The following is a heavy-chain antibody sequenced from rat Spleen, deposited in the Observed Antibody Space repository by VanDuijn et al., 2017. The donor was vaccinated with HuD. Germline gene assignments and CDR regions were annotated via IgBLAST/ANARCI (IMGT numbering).Heavy chain of an antibody. J-gene: IGHJ2*01. D-gene: IGHD2-1*01. Sequence: EVKLVESGGGLVQPGRSLKLSCVASGFTFSRYWMYWVRQAPGKGLEWVSSISNDGVNTYYPDSVKGRFTISRDNAKSTLYLQMDSLRSEDTATYYCARRYDFDFWGQGVMVTVSS. CDR3: ARRYDFDF. V-gene: IGHV5-58*01. CDR1: GFTFSRYW. CDR2: ISNDGVNT.